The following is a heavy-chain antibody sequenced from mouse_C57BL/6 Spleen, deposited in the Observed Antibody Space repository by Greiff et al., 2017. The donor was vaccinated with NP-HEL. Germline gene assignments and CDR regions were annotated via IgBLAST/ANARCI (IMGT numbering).Heavy chain of an antibody. CDR3: ARIEGGYDYFDY. J-gene: IGHJ2*01. Sequence: QVTLKVSGPGILQPSQTLSLTCSFSGFSLSTSGMGVGWIRPPSGKCLEWLARIWWDDDKSYNPALKSRLTTSKDTSKNQVFLKIANVDTADTATYYCARIEGGYDYFDYWGQGTTLTVSS. V-gene: IGHV8-8*01. D-gene: IGHD2-2*01. CDR2: IWWDDDK. CDR1: GFSLSTSGMG.